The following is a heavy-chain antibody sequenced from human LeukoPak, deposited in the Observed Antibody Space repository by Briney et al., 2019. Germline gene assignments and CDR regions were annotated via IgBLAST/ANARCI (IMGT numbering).Heavy chain of an antibody. CDR2: IKPNSGDT. J-gene: IGHJ4*02. Sequence: ASVKVSCKASGYSFADYYMHWVRQATGQGLEWMGWIKPNSGDTRCEHKFQGRLTMTRDTSNSKAYMELSRLRSDDTAVYYCARDSGERGSGSYLIAYWGQGTLVTVSS. V-gene: IGHV1-2*02. D-gene: IGHD3-10*01. CDR1: GYSFADYY. CDR3: ARDSGERGSGSYLIAY.